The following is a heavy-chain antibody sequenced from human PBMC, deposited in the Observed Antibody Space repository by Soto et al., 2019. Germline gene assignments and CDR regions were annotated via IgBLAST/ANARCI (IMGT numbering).Heavy chain of an antibody. J-gene: IGHJ6*04. CDR1: GFTFSSYA. Sequence: GGSLRLSCAASGFTFSSYAMSWVRQAPGKGLEWVSAISGSGGSTYYADSVKGRFTISRDNSKNTLYLQMNSLRAEDTAVYYCAKDIDILTGYAVTMDVWGKGTTVTVSS. D-gene: IGHD3-9*01. CDR2: ISGSGGST. CDR3: AKDIDILTGYAVTMDV. V-gene: IGHV3-23*01.